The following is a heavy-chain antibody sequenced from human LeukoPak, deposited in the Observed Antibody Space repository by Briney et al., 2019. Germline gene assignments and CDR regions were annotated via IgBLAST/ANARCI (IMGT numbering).Heavy chain of an antibody. D-gene: IGHD3-3*01. CDR3: ARHEGRFLEWFIYD. Sequence: SGGSLRLSCAASGFTFSSYAMHWVRQAPGKGLEWVAVISYDGSNKYYADSVKGRFTISRDNSKNTLYLQMNGLRAEDTAVYYCARHEGRFLEWFIYDWGQGTLVTVSS. V-gene: IGHV3-30-3*01. CDR2: ISYDGSNK. J-gene: IGHJ4*02. CDR1: GFTFSSYA.